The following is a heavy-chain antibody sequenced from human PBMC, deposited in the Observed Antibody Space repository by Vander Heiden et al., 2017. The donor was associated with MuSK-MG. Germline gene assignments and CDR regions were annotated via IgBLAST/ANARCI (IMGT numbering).Heavy chain of an antibody. Sequence: EVQVVESGGRLAQPGGSLRIPSAFSGFTFSTYWMNWVRQATGKGLEWVANIKKDGSEIKYVDSVKGRFTISRDNAKNSLSLEMNSLRAEDTAVYYCGGQDVWGQGTTVTVSS. D-gene: IGHD1-26*01. J-gene: IGHJ6*02. V-gene: IGHV3-7*03. CDR2: IKKDGSEI. CDR3: GGQDV. CDR1: GFTFSTYW.